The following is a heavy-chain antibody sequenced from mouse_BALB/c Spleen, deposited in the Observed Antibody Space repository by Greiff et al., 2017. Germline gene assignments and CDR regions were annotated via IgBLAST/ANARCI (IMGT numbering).Heavy chain of an antibody. D-gene: IGHD1-1*01. J-gene: IGHJ4*01. CDR1: GFTFSSFG. V-gene: IGHV5-17*02. CDR2: ISSGSSTI. Sequence: EVKLVESGGGLVQPGGSRKLSCAASGFTFSSFGMHWVRQAPEKGLEWVAYISSGSSTIYYEDTVKGRFTISRDNPKNTLFLQMTSLRSEDTAMYYCARSGVYYYGSSYLYAMDYWGQGTSVTVSS. CDR3: ARSGVYYYGSSYLYAMDY.